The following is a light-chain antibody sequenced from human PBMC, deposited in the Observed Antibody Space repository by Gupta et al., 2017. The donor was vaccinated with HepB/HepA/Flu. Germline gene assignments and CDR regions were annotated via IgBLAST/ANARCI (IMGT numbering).Light chain of an antibody. CDR2: STN. V-gene: IGLV7-43*01. Sequence: QTVVTQAPSLTVSPGGPSTLTSPSRTGAVTWAYYPSWFHQKPGQAPRALIYSTNNRHSWTPARFSGSHLGGKAALTLSGVQPEDEAEYYCLLYYGGVQLWVFGGGTKLTVL. CDR3: LLYYGGVQLWV. J-gene: IGLJ3*02. CDR1: TGAVTWAYY.